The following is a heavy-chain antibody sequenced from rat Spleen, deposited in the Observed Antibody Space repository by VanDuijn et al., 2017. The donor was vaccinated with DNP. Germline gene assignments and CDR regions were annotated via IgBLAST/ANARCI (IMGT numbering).Heavy chain of an antibody. CDR1: GYSITSHY. CDR3: ARWGTYFDY. J-gene: IGHJ2*01. CDR2: ITYSGNT. V-gene: IGHV3-1*01. Sequence: EVQLQESGPGLVKPSQSLSLTCSVTGYSITSHYWGWIRQFPGNKMEYIGHITYSGNTHFNPSLKSRISITRDTSKNQFFLQLNSITTEDTATYYCARWGTYFDYWGQGVMVTVSS.